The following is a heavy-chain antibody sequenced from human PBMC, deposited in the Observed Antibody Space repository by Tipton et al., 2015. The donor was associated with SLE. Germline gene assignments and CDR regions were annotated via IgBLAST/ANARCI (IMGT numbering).Heavy chain of an antibody. J-gene: IGHJ4*02. Sequence: TLSLTCNVSGGSISSYYWSWIRQPAGKGLEWIGRIYTSGSTNYNPSLKSRVTMSVDTSKNQFSLKLSSVTAADTAVYYCARDSGDSSSWYLDYWGQGTLVTVSS. CDR1: GGSISSYY. V-gene: IGHV4-4*07. CDR3: ARDSGDSSSWYLDY. CDR2: IYTSGST. D-gene: IGHD6-13*01.